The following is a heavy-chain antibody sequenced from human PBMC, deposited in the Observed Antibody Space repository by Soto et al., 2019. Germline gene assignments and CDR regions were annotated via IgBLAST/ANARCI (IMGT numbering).Heavy chain of an antibody. Sequence: GGSLRLSCAASGFTFSGSAMHWVRQASGKGLERVGRIRSKANSYATAYAASVKGRFTISRDDSKNTAYLQMNSLKTEDTAVYYCSCYVKSYPARYYYGMDVWGQGTTVTVSS. J-gene: IGHJ6*02. CDR3: SCYVKSYPARYYYGMDV. V-gene: IGHV3-73*01. CDR2: IRSKANSYAT. CDR1: GFTFSGSA. D-gene: IGHD2-15*01.